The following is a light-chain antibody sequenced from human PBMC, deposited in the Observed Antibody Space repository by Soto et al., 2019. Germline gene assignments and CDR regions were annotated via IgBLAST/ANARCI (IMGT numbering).Light chain of an antibody. V-gene: IGLV1-40*01. CDR2: GNK. CDR1: SSNIGADYD. Sequence: QSVVTQPPSVSGAPGQRVTISCTGSSSNIGADYDVHWYQHFPGRAPKLLIYGNKNRPSGVPDRFSGTKSGTSASLDITGLQAEDEADYYCQSYDSSLSGVVFGGGTKLTVL. CDR3: QSYDSSLSGVV. J-gene: IGLJ2*01.